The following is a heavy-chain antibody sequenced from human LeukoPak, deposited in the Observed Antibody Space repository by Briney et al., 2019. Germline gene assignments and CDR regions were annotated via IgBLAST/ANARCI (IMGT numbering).Heavy chain of an antibody. V-gene: IGHV3-30*02. D-gene: IGHD6-19*01. CDR1: GFTFSSYG. CDR3: AKDLEFRAVAGTGADY. J-gene: IGHJ4*02. CDR2: IRYDGSNK. Sequence: GGSLRLSCAASGFTFSSYGMHWVRQAPGKGLEWVAFIRYDGSNKYYADSVKGRFTISRDNSKNTLYLQMNSLRAEDTAVYYCAKDLEFRAVAGTGADYWGQGTLVTVSS.